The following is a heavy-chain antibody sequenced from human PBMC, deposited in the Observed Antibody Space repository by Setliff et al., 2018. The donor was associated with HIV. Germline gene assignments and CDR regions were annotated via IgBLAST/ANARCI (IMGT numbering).Heavy chain of an antibody. Sequence: PGGSLRLSCAASGFRFRSYWMSWVRQAPGKGLESVANVKQDGTETLYVDSVKGRFTISGDNANNLVYLQMNSLRVEDTAVYFCARWGSGSYERVFDYWGQGMLVTVSS. CDR2: VKQDGTET. CDR3: ARWGSGSYERVFDY. D-gene: IGHD1-26*01. CDR1: GFRFRSYW. J-gene: IGHJ4*02. V-gene: IGHV3-7*01.